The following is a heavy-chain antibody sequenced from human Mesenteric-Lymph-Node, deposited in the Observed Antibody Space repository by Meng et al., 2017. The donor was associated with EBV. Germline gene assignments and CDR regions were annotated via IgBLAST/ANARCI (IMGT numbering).Heavy chain of an antibody. V-gene: IGHV1-2*04. D-gene: IGHD3-16*01. CDR2: INPNSGDT. CDR3: ARQRRSAFGWFDP. J-gene: IGHJ5*02. CDR1: GYTFTGYY. Sequence: QVQLVQSGAEVKKPGASVKVSCKASGYTFTGYYMHWVRQAPGQGLEWMGWINPNSGDTNYAQKFQGWVTMTRDTSISTAYMELSRLRSDDTAVYYCARQRRSAFGWFDPRGQGTLVTVSS.